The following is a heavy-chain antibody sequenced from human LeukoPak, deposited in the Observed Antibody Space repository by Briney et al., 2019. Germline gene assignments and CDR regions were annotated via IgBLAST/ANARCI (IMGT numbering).Heavy chain of an antibody. CDR2: INPNSGGT. CDR3: ARDFQYQLLFWFDP. CDR1: GYTFTGYY. V-gene: IGHV1-2*02. D-gene: IGHD2-2*01. Sequence: ASVKVSCKASGYTFTGYYMHWVRQAPGQGLEWMGWINPNSGGTNYAQKFQGRVTMTMDTAISTAYMELSRLRSDDTAVYYCARDFQYQLLFWFDPWGQGTLVTVSS. J-gene: IGHJ5*02.